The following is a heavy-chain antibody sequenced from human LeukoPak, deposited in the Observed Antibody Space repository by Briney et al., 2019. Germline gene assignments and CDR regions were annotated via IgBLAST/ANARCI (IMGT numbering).Heavy chain of an antibody. J-gene: IGHJ4*02. Sequence: GGSLRLSCAASGFTFSSYGMHWVRQARGKGLEWVAVISYDGSNKYYADSVKGLFTISRDNSKNTLDLHMNSLRAEDTAVYYCAKDGLPYNWNQPDYGGEGTLVTVSS. CDR2: ISYDGSNK. CDR3: AKDGLPYNWNQPDY. D-gene: IGHD1-20*01. V-gene: IGHV3-30*18. CDR1: GFTFSSYG.